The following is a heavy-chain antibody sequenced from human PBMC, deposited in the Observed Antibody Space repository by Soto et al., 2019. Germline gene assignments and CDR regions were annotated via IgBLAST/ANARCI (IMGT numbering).Heavy chain of an antibody. CDR1: GYPFTKYD. V-gene: IGHV1-8*01. CDR2: INPNSGNT. Sequence: ASVKVSFKASGYPFTKYDINWVRQATGQGLEWMGWINPNSGNTGYSQKFQGRVTMTRNTSISTAYMELSSLRFDDTAVYYCARSPPRVEKNNYAGGWFDPWGQGTLVTVSS. CDR3: ARSPPRVEKNNYAGGWFDP. J-gene: IGHJ5*02. D-gene: IGHD4-4*01.